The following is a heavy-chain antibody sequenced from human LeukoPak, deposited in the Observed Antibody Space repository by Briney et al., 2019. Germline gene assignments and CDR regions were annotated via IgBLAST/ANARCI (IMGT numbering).Heavy chain of an antibody. CDR1: GFTFSSYS. CDR2: ISSSSSTI. J-gene: IGHJ6*02. CDR3: ARRRGDHYYYYGMDV. Sequence: GGSLRLSCAASGFTFSSYSMNWVRQAPGKGLEWVSYISSSSSTIYYADSVKGRFTISRDNAKNSLYLQMNSLRAEDTAVYYCARRRGDHYYYYGMDVWGQGTTVTVSS. V-gene: IGHV3-48*04. D-gene: IGHD3-10*01.